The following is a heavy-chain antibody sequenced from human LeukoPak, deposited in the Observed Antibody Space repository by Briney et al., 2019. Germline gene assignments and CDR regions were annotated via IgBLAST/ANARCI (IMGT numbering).Heavy chain of an antibody. CDR2: ISWNSGSI. V-gene: IGHV3-9*01. Sequence: GGSLRLSCAASGFTFDDYAMHWVRQAPGKGLEWVSGISWNSGSIGYADSVKGRFTISRDNAKNSLHLQMNSLRAEDTALYYCAKLPMTTVTTDGMDVWGQGTTVTVS. CDR3: AKLPMTTVTTDGMDV. CDR1: GFTFDDYA. D-gene: IGHD4-17*01. J-gene: IGHJ6*02.